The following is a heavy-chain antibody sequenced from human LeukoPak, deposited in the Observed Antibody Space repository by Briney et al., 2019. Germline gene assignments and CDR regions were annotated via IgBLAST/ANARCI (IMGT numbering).Heavy chain of an antibody. J-gene: IGHJ4*02. D-gene: IGHD4-17*01. V-gene: IGHV3-48*01. Sequence: GGSLRLSCAASGFTFSSYSMNWVRQAPGKGLEWVSYISSSSSTIYYADSVKGRFTISRDNAKNSLYLQMNSLRAEDTAVYYCARAVGDYLIDYWGQGTLVTVSS. CDR2: ISSSSSTI. CDR1: GFTFSSYS. CDR3: ARAVGDYLIDY.